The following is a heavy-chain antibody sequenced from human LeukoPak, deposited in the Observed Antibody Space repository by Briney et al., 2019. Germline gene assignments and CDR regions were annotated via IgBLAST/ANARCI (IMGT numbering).Heavy chain of an antibody. Sequence: GGSLRLSCAASGFTFSSYAMSWVRQAPGEGLEWVSGISAGGDTTYTADSVRGRFTISGDNSNNTLYLQMNILTAEDTAVYYCAAISYSGTWPVGYWGQGILVTVTA. CDR2: ISAGGDTT. CDR3: AAISYSGTWPVGY. CDR1: GFTFSSYA. J-gene: IGHJ4*02. D-gene: IGHD6-25*01. V-gene: IGHV3-23*01.